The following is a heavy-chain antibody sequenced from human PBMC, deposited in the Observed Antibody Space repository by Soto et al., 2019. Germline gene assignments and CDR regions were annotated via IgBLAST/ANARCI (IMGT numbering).Heavy chain of an antibody. J-gene: IGHJ5*02. CDR3: AKGVEGYCSSTSCHAYWSDP. V-gene: IGHV3-23*01. CDR1: GFTFSSYA. D-gene: IGHD2-2*01. Sequence: EVQLLESGGGLVQPGGSLRLCCAASGFTFSSYAMSWVRQAPGKGLEWVSAISGSGGDTYYADSVKGRFTISRDNSKNALYLQMSSLRAEDTAVYYCAKGVEGYCSSTSCHAYWSDPLGQGTLVTVSS. CDR2: ISGSGGDT.